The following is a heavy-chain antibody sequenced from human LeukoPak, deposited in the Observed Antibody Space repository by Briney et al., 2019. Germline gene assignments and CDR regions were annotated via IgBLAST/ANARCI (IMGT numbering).Heavy chain of an antibody. V-gene: IGHV3-23*01. CDR2: ISASGGST. J-gene: IGHJ4*02. Sequence: GGSLRLSCAASGFAFKTYAMSWVRQAPGKGLEWVSDISASGGSTCYADSVKGRFTISRDNSKNTLYLQMNSLRAEDTAVYYCAKDRTTVVTKYNFDYWGQGTLVTVSS. D-gene: IGHD4-23*01. CDR1: GFAFKTYA. CDR3: AKDRTTVVTKYNFDY.